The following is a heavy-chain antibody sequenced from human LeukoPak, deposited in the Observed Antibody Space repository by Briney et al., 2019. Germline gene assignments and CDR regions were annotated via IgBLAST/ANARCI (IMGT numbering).Heavy chain of an antibody. V-gene: IGHV4-59*01. CDR2: IYYSGST. D-gene: IGHD5-12*01. J-gene: IGHJ4*02. CDR1: GGSISSYY. CDR3: ARLRGYSGGEIRFFDY. Sequence: SETLSLTCTVSGGSISSYYWSWIRQPPGKGLEWVGYIYYSGSTNYNPSLKSRVTISVDTSKNQFSLKLSSVTAADTAVYYCARLRGYSGGEIRFFDYWGQGTLVTVSS.